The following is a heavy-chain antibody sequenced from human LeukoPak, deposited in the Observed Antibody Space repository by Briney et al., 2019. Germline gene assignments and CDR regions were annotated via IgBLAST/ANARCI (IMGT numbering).Heavy chain of an antibody. V-gene: IGHV3-20*04. Sequence: PGGSLRLSCAASGFTFDDYGMSWVRHAPGKGLEWVSGINWNGGSTVYADSVKGRFTISRDNAKNSLYLQMNSLRAEDTALYYCARDGDYYDSSGYHAHPDYWGQGTLVTVSS. D-gene: IGHD3-22*01. CDR1: GFTFDDYG. J-gene: IGHJ4*02. CDR3: ARDGDYYDSSGYHAHPDY. CDR2: INWNGGST.